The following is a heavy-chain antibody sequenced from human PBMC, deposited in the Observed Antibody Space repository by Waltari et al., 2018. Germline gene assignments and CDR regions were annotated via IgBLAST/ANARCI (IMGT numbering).Heavy chain of an antibody. Sequence: QVQLQESGPGLVKPSQTLSLTCTVSGGSISSGGYYWSWIRQHPGKGLEWIGYIYYSGSTYYHPSLRSRVTISVDTSKNQFSLKLSSVTAADTAVYYCARDRVYYDSSGYRLFDYWGQGTLVTVSS. J-gene: IGHJ4*02. CDR1: GGSISSGGYY. V-gene: IGHV4-31*03. CDR3: ARDRVYYDSSGYRLFDY. CDR2: IYYSGST. D-gene: IGHD3-22*01.